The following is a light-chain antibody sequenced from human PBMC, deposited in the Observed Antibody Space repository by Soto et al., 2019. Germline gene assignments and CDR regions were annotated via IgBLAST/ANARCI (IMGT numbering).Light chain of an antibody. J-gene: IGLJ2*01. CDR1: SGSIASNY. Sequence: NFMLTQPHSVSESPGKTVTISCTRSSGSIASNYVQWYQQRPGSAHTTVIYEDNQRPSGVPDRFSGSIDSSSNSASLTISGLKTEDEADYYCQSYDSSNQVFGGGTKVTVL. CDR3: QSYDSSNQV. CDR2: EDN. V-gene: IGLV6-57*04.